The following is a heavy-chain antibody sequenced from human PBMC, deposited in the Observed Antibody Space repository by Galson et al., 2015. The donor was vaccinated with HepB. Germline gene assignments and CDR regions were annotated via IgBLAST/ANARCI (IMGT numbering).Heavy chain of an antibody. V-gene: IGHV3-11*06. CDR3: ARDIGRGDPAAMENWFDP. CDR2: ISSSSSYT. Sequence: SLRLSCAASGFTFSDYYMSWIRQAPGKGLEWVSYISSSSSYTNYADSVKGRFTISRDNAKNSLYLQMNSLRAEDTAVYYCARDIGRGDPAAMENWFDPWGQGTLVTVSS. D-gene: IGHD2-2*01. CDR1: GFTFSDYY. J-gene: IGHJ5*02.